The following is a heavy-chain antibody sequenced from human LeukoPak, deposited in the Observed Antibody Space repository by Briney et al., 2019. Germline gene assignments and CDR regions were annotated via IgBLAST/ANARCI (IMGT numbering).Heavy chain of an antibody. D-gene: IGHD3-22*01. V-gene: IGHV4-59*01. CDR1: GGSISSYY. CDR2: IYYSGST. Sequence: SSETLSLTCTVSGGSISSYYWSWIRQPPGKGLEWIGYIYYSGSTNYNPSLKSRVTISVDTSKNQFSLKLSSVTAADTAVYYCARGFARGSSGYYSVGFDYWGQGTQVTVSS. J-gene: IGHJ4*02. CDR3: ARGFARGSSGYYSVGFDY.